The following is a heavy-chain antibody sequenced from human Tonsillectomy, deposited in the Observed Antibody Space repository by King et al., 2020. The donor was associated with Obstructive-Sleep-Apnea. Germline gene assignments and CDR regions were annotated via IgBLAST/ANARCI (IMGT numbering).Heavy chain of an antibody. Sequence: VQLQESGPGLVKPSETLSLTCTVSGGSISSYYWSWIRQPPGKGLEWIGYIYYSGSTNYNPSLKSRVTISVDTSKNQFSLKLSSVTAAATAVYYCARVRVAAMVRGGGNYYYGMDVWGQGTTVTVSS. D-gene: IGHD3-10*01. J-gene: IGHJ6*02. CDR2: IYYSGST. V-gene: IGHV4-59*01. CDR3: ARVRVAAMVRGGGNYYYGMDV. CDR1: GGSISSYY.